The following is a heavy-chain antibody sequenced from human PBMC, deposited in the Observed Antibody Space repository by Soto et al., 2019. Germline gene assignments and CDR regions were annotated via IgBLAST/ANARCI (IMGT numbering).Heavy chain of an antibody. Sequence: LRLSCAASGFTFTNYTMHWVRQAPGKGLEWVALISYDEIDKYYADAVKGRFTISRDNSKNTLYLQMDSLRAEDTAVYYCAGRSGSSDYWGRGTLVTVSS. J-gene: IGHJ4*02. D-gene: IGHD3-10*01. CDR3: AGRSGSSDY. CDR2: ISYDEIDK. V-gene: IGHV3-30*04. CDR1: GFTFTNYT.